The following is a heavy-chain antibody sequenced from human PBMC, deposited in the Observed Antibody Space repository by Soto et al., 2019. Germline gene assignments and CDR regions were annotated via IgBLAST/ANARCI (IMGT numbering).Heavy chain of an antibody. CDR3: ARGHLGITTTGTGYDFDY. J-gene: IGHJ4*02. CDR2: IYYSVRT. Sequence: QVQLQESGPRLVKPSATLSLTCTVSGDSISSYYLTWIRQPPGQRLEYIGYIYYSVRTYYNPSLKRRVTISVDTSKNQFSRKLSAVTAADTGVYYCARGHLGITTTGTGYDFDYWGQGTLVSVSS. V-gene: IGHV4-59*01. D-gene: IGHD3-9*01. CDR1: GDSISSYY.